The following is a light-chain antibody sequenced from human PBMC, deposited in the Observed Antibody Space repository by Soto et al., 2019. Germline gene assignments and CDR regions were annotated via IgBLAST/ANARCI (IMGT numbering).Light chain of an antibody. CDR1: SSDVGGYNF. V-gene: IGLV2-14*01. J-gene: IGLJ1*01. Sequence: SVLTQPASVSGSPGQSITISCPGTSSDVGGYNFVSWYQQHPDKAPKLMIYDVTNRPSGVSNRFSGSKSGNTASLTISGLQAEDEGDYYCSSYTSISTYVFGTGTKVTVL. CDR3: SSYTSISTYV. CDR2: DVT.